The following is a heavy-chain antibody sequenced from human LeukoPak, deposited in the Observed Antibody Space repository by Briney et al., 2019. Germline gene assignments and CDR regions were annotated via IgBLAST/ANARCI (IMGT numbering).Heavy chain of an antibody. D-gene: IGHD5-18*01. CDR1: GFTFSSYA. Sequence: GGSLRLSCAASGFTFSSYAMHWVRQAPGKGLEWVAVISYDGSNKYYADSVKGRFTISRDNSKNTLYLQMNSLRAEDTAVYYCASKTRDTAMVHFDYWGQGTLVTVSS. V-gene: IGHV3-30*04. CDR3: ASKTRDTAMVHFDY. J-gene: IGHJ4*02. CDR2: ISYDGSNK.